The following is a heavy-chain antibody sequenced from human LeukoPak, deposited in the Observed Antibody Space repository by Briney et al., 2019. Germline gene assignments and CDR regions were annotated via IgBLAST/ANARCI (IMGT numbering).Heavy chain of an antibody. D-gene: IGHD4-23*01. V-gene: IGHV4-34*01. CDR1: GGSFSGYY. CDR2: INHSGST. J-gene: IGHJ5*02. CDR3: ARRWLGPKRGFDP. Sequence: PSETLSLTCAVYGGSFSGYYWSWIRQPPGKGLEWIGEINHSGSTNYNPSLKSRVTISVDTSKNQFSLRLSSVTAADTAVYYCARRWLGPKRGFDPWGQGTLVTVSS.